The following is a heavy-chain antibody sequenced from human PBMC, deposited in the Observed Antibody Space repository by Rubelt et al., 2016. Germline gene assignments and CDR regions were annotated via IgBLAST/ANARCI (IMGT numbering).Heavy chain of an antibody. CDR3: ARLDFAARRVADY. D-gene: IGHD3-3*01. CDR1: GFSLRNTGVG. Sequence: QITLKESGPTLVKPTQTLTVTCTFSGFSLRNTGVGVGWIRQPPGKALEWLALVYWVGAKRYSPFLKSRITITKDTSSNQVVLTMANMDPVDTATYYCARLDFAARRVADYWGQGTLVTVSS. CDR2: VYWVGAK. V-gene: IGHV2-5*02. J-gene: IGHJ4*02.